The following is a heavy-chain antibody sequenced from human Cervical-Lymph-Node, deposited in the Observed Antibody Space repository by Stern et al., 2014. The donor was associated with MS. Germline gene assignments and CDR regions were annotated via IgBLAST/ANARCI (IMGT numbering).Heavy chain of an antibody. CDR2: INPNSGGT. CDR1: GYTFTGYY. CDR3: ARGWGYSYGYYYGMDV. D-gene: IGHD5-18*01. V-gene: IGHV1-2*04. Sequence: QVQLVQSGAEVKKPGASVKVSFKASGYTFTGYYMHWVRQAPGQGLEWMGWINPNSGGTNYAQKFQGWVTMTRDTSISTAYMELSRLRSDDTAVYYCARGWGYSYGYYYGMDVWGQGTTVTVSS. J-gene: IGHJ6*02.